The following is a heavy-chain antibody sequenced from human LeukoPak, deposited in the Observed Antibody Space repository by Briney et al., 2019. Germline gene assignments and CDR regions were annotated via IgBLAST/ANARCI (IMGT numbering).Heavy chain of an antibody. J-gene: IGHJ4*02. D-gene: IGHD3-10*01. V-gene: IGHV3-33*01. CDR3: ARYGPEKALDY. CDR2: IWYDGSEK. Sequence: GRSLRLSCAASGFTFRSYGMHWVRQAAGKGLEWVAVIWYDGSEKYYVDSVKGRFTISRDNSKDTLYLQMNSLRVEDSAVYYCARYGPEKALDYWGRGTLVAVSS. CDR1: GFTFRSYG.